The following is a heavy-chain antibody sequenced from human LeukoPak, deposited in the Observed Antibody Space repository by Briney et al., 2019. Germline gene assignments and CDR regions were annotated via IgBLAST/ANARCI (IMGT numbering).Heavy chain of an antibody. V-gene: IGHV3-30*02. CDR1: GFRFTAYA. CDR2: IRYDGSNK. J-gene: IGHJ5*02. Sequence: PGGSLRLSCAASGFRFTAYAMHWVRQAPGKGLEWVAFIRYDGSNKYYADSVKGRFTISRDNSKNTLYLQMNSLRAEDTAVYYCAKDRAVAGTTLTSLDPWGQGTLVTVSS. D-gene: IGHD6-19*01. CDR3: AKDRAVAGTTLTSLDP.